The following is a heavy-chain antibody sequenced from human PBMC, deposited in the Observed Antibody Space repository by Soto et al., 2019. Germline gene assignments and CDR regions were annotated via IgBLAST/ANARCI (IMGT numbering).Heavy chain of an antibody. CDR3: ARWLKTSGWYGLLEGSFDY. D-gene: IGHD6-19*01. Sequence: EVQLVESGGGLVQPGGSLRLSCAASGFTFSSYWMTWVRQAPGKGLEWVANIKQDGSAKYYVDSVKGRFTISRDNAKNTLDLRINSRRAADTGVYYWARWLKTSGWYGLLEGSFDYWGQGTLVTVSS. CDR1: GFTFSSYW. J-gene: IGHJ4*02. CDR2: IKQDGSAK. V-gene: IGHV3-7*01.